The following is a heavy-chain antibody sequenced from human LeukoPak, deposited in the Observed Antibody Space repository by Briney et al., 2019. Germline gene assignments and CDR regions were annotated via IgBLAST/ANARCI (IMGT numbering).Heavy chain of an antibody. CDR2: IYTSGST. CDR1: GGSISSYY. CDR3: ARTTYYDFWSGYYFGSYYYYMDV. V-gene: IGHV4-4*07. J-gene: IGHJ6*03. D-gene: IGHD3-3*01. Sequence: SETLSLTCTISGGSISSYYWSWIRQPAGKGLEWIGRIYTSGSTNYNPSLKSRVTMSVDTFKNQFSLKLSSVTAADTAVYYCARTTYYDFWSGYYFGSYYYYMDVWGKGTTVTVSS.